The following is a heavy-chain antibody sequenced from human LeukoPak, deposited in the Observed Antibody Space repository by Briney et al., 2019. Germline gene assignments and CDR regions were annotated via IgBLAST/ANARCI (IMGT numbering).Heavy chain of an antibody. D-gene: IGHD4-23*01. J-gene: IGHJ3*01. CDR3: ARGQDTVLTSRDAFDF. CDR2: IRYDGSNK. Sequence: GRSLRLSCAASGFTFSTYGMRWVRQAPGKGLEWVAFIRYDGSNKYYADSVKGRFTISRDNSKKSLYLQMNRLRAEDTAVYYCARGQDTVLTSRDAFDFWGQGTMVTVSS. CDR1: GFTFSTYG. V-gene: IGHV3-33*08.